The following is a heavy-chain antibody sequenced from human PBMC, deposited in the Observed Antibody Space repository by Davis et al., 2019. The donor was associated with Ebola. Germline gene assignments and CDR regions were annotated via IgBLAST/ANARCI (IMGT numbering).Heavy chain of an antibody. J-gene: IGHJ4*02. CDR1: GFTFSSYA. V-gene: IGHV3-23*01. CDR3: AKAPSYRGSYRPAVDY. D-gene: IGHD1-26*01. Sequence: PGGSLRLSCAASGFTFSSYAMSWVRQAPGKGLEWVSGISGSGGSTYYADSVKGRFTISRDNSKNTLYLQMNSLRAEDTAVYYCAKAPSYRGSYRPAVDYWGQGTLVTVSS. CDR2: ISGSGGST.